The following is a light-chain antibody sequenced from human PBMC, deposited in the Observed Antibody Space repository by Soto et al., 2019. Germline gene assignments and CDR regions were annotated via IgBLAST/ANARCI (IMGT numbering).Light chain of an antibody. J-gene: IGKJ1*01. CDR3: QQYNRYWM. CDR2: KAS. V-gene: IGKV1-5*03. CDR1: QSISSW. Sequence: DIQMTQSPSTLSASVGDRVTITCRASQSISSWLAWYQQKPGKAPKLLIYKASSLERGVPSRFSGSGSGTEFTLTISSLQPDDCATYYCQQYNRYWMFGQGTKVEIK.